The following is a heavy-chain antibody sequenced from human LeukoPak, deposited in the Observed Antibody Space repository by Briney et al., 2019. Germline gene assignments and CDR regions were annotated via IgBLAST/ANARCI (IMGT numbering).Heavy chain of an antibody. D-gene: IGHD3-10*01. Sequence: ASVKVSCKVSGYTLTELSMHWVRQAPGKGLEWMGGFDPEDGETIYAQKFQGRVTMTEDTSTDTAYMELSSLRSEDTAVYYCARDLPYYYGSGSYAIWGQGTLVTVSS. J-gene: IGHJ4*02. CDR1: GYTLTELS. V-gene: IGHV1-24*01. CDR2: FDPEDGET. CDR3: ARDLPYYYGSGSYAI.